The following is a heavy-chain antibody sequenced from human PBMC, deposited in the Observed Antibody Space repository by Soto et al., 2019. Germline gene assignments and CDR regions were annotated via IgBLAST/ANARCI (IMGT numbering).Heavy chain of an antibody. J-gene: IGHJ3*02. D-gene: IGHD3-10*01. CDR2: IYYSGST. CDR1: GGSISSGDYY. Sequence: SETLSLTCTVSGGSISSGDYYWSWIRQPPGNGLEWIGYIYYSGSTYYNPSLKSRVTISVDTSKNQFSLKLSSVTAADTAVYYCAREGSITMVRGVDDAFDIWGQGTMVTVSS. V-gene: IGHV4-30-4*01. CDR3: AREGSITMVRGVDDAFDI.